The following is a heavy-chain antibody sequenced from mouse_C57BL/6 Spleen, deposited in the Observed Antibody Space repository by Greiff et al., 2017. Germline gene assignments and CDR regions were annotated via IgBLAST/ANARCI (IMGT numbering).Heavy chain of an antibody. J-gene: IGHJ3*01. D-gene: IGHD2-1*01. CDR2: ISDGGSYT. V-gene: IGHV5-4*03. Sequence: EVKVVESGGGLVKPGGSLKLSCAASGFTFSSYAMSWVRQPPKKRLEWVATISDGGSYTYYPDNVKGRFTISRDNAKNNLYLQMSHLKSEDTAMXYCARGLYYGNYWFAYWGQGTLVTVSA. CDR3: ARGLYYGNYWFAY. CDR1: GFTFSSYA.